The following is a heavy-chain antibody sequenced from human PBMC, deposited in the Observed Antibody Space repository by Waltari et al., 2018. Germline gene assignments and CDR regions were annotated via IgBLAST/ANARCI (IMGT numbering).Heavy chain of an antibody. CDR1: GYTFTSYY. J-gene: IGHJ3*02. CDR2: INPRGGST. V-gene: IGHV1-46*01. Sequence: QVQLVQSGAEVKKPGASVKVSCKASGYTFTSYYMHWVRQAPGQGLEWMGIINPRGGSTSYAQKFQGRVTMTRDTSTSTVYMELSSLRSEDTAVYYCARALGQQQLARPDAFDIWGQGTMVTVSS. D-gene: IGHD6-13*01. CDR3: ARALGQQQLARPDAFDI.